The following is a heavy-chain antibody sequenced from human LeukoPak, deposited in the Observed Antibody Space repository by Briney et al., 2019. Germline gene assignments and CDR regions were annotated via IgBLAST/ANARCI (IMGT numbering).Heavy chain of an antibody. CDR1: GYTFTSYG. D-gene: IGHD3-22*01. Sequence: ASVKVSCKASGYTFTSYGISWVRQAPGQGLEWMGGISAYNGNTNYAQKLQGRVTMTTDTSTSTAYMELRSLRSDDTAVYYCARDWRHTYYYDSSGYYGAYFDYWGQGTLVTVSS. V-gene: IGHV1-18*01. J-gene: IGHJ4*02. CDR2: ISAYNGNT. CDR3: ARDWRHTYYYDSSGYYGAYFDY.